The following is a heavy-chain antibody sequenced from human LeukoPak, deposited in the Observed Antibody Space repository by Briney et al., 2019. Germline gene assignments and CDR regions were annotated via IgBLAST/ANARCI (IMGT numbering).Heavy chain of an antibody. CDR2: ISSSSSTI. Sequence: GGSLRLSCAASGFTVSSNYMSWVRQAPGKGLEWVSYISSSSSTIYYADSVKGRFTISRDNAKNSLYLQMNSLRAEDTAVYYCARDQWDFWSGYLYYYYYYYMDVWGKGTTVTVSS. CDR3: ARDQWDFWSGYLYYYYYYYMDV. J-gene: IGHJ6*03. CDR1: GFTVSSNY. D-gene: IGHD3-3*01. V-gene: IGHV3-48*01.